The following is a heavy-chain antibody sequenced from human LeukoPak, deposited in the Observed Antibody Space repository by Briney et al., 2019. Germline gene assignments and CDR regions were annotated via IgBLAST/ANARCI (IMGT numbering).Heavy chain of an antibody. D-gene: IGHD5-18*01. CDR2: ISVYNGNT. V-gene: IGHV1-18*01. Sequence: ASVKVSCKASGYTFSSYGASWVRQAPGQGLEWMGWISVYNGNTNYAQGLQGRVTMTTDTSTSTAYMELRSLRSDDTAIYYCARQVDIPMALPDYWGQGTLVTVSS. CDR1: GYTFSSYG. CDR3: ARQVDIPMALPDY. J-gene: IGHJ4*02.